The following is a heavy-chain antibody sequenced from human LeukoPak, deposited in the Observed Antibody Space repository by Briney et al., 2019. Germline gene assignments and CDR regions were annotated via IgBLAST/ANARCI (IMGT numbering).Heavy chain of an antibody. CDR3: AKDRFLEWLLHPLDI. J-gene: IGHJ3*02. CDR1: GFTFSSYA. V-gene: IGHV3-23*01. D-gene: IGHD3-3*01. CDR2: ISGSGGST. Sequence: GGSLRLSCAASGFTFSSYAMSWVRQAPGKGLEWVPAISGSGGSTYYADSVKGRFTISRDNSKNTLYLQMNSLRAEDTAVYCCAKDRFLEWLLHPLDIWGQGTMVTVSS.